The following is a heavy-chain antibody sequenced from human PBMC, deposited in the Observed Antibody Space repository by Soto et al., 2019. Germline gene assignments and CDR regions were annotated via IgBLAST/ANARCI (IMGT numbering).Heavy chain of an antibody. Sequence: QVQLVESGGGVVQPGRSLRLSCAASGFTFSSYGMHWVRQAPGKGLEWVAVIWYDGSNKYYADSVKGRFTISRDNSKNTLNLQMNSLRAEDTAVYYCAREIQLWLSIPRTSVYYYYGMDVWGQGTTVTVSS. CDR2: IWYDGSNK. D-gene: IGHD5-18*01. V-gene: IGHV3-33*01. CDR3: AREIQLWLSIPRTSVYYYYGMDV. J-gene: IGHJ6*02. CDR1: GFTFSSYG.